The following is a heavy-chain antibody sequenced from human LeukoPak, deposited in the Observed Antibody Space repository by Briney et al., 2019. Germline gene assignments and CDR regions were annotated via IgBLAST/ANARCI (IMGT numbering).Heavy chain of an antibody. J-gene: IGHJ3*02. V-gene: IGHV1-8*02. D-gene: IGHD4-23*01. CDR2: MNPNSGNT. CDR1: GYTFTGYY. CDR3: ARRLGLRWDLQAFDI. Sequence: GASVKVSCKASGYTFTGYYMHWVRQATGQGLEWMGWMNPNSGNTGYAQKFQGRVTITRNTSISTAYMELSSLRSEDTAVYYCARRLGLRWDLQAFDIWGQGTMVTVSS.